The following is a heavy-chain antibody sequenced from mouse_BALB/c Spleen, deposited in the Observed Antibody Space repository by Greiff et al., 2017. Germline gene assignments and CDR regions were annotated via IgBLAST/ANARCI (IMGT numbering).Heavy chain of an antibody. CDR2: ISSGGGST. CDR1: GFAFSSYD. D-gene: IGHD1-2*01. V-gene: IGHV5-12-1*01. CDR3: ARPPLLRLWYFDV. Sequence: EVKLVESGGGLVKPGGSLKLSCAASGFAFSSYDMSWVRQTPEKRLEWVAYISSGGGSTYYPDTVKGRFTISRDNAKNTLYLQMSSLKSEDTAMYYCARPPLLRLWYFDVGGAGTTVTVSS. J-gene: IGHJ1*01.